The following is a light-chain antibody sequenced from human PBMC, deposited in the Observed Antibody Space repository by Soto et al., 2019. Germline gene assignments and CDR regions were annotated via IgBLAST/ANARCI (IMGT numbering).Light chain of an antibody. Sequence: QSALTQPAPLSGSPGQSIPISCTGTSRDVGGYNYVSWYQQHPGKAPKLMIYDVSNRPSGVSNRFSGSKSGNTASLTISGLQAEDEADYYCSSYTSSSTPYVFGTGTKVTVL. V-gene: IGLV2-14*01. CDR2: DVS. J-gene: IGLJ1*01. CDR1: SRDVGGYNY. CDR3: SSYTSSSTPYV.